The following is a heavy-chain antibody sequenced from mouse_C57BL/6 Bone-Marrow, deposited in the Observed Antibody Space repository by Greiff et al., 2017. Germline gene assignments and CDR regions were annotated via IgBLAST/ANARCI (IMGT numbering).Heavy chain of an antibody. Sequence: EVKLVESGGGLVKPGGSLKLSCAASGFTFSSYAMSWVRQTPEKRLEWVATISDGGSYTYYPDNVKGRFTISRDKAKNTLYLQMSHLKSEDTAMYYCARMCDWYYDVWGRGTTVTVTS. CDR3: ARMCDWYYDV. J-gene: IGHJ1*03. V-gene: IGHV5-4*03. CDR1: GFTFSSYA. CDR2: ISDGGSYT.